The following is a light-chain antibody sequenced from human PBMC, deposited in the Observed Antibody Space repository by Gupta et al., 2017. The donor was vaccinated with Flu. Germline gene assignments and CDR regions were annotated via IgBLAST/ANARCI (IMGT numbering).Light chain of an antibody. CDR2: HVS. Sequence: EIQMTQSPSSPSASVGDWVTITCRASQSVSTNLNWFQLRSRGPPKLLMSHVSNLQPGVPSRFSGSGSEKEFTLTVTSLQPEDSATYFCHQSFTLPQTFGPGTKVEIK. CDR1: QSVSTN. V-gene: IGKV1-39*01. J-gene: IGKJ2*01. CDR3: HQSFTLPQT.